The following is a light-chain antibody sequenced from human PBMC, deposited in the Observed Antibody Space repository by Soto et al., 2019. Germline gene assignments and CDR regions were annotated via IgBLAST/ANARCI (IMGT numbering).Light chain of an antibody. Sequence: IVLTQSPGTLSLSPGERVTLSCRASQSVRNNYLAWYQQKPGQAPRLLISAASSRATGITDRFSGSGSGTDFTLSISRLEPEDFAVYYCQQYDNSWGTFGPGTKVDNK. CDR3: QQYDNSWGT. CDR1: QSVRNNY. V-gene: IGKV3-20*01. J-gene: IGKJ3*01. CDR2: AAS.